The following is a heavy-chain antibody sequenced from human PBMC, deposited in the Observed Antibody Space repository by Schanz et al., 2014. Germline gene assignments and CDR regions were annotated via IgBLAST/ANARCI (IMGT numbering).Heavy chain of an antibody. CDR2: MNPNTGNT. D-gene: IGHD1-26*01. CDR3: ARDRDQWDGNYLDY. CDR1: GYTFTSYH. V-gene: IGHV1-8*01. Sequence: QVQLVQSGAEVRKPGASVKVSCKASGYTFTSYHINWVRQATGQGLEWMGWMNPNTGNTGYAQKFQGRVTMTRNTSISTAYMELNSLRSEDTAVYYCARDRDQWDGNYLDYWGQGTLVTVSS. J-gene: IGHJ4*02.